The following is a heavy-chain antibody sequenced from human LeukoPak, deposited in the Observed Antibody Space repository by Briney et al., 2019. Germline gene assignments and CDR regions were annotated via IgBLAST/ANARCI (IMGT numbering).Heavy chain of an antibody. V-gene: IGHV3-74*01. CDR3: ARDSSPSSETIDY. Sequence: SLRLSCAASRFTFSSYLMHSVREAPGHGLMWCSRINSDGSSTSYADSVKGRFTISRDNAKNKLYLQMNSLRAEDTAVYYCARDSSPSSETIDYWGQGTLVTVSS. J-gene: IGHJ4*02. CDR2: INSDGSST. CDR1: RFTFSSYL. D-gene: IGHD6-6*01.